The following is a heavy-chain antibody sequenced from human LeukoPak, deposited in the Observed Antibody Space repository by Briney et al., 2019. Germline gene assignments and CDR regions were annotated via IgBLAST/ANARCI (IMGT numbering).Heavy chain of an antibody. J-gene: IGHJ4*02. CDR1: GGTFSSYA. CDR3: ARFDNGDTQTFDY. V-gene: IGHV1-69*05. CDR2: IIPIFGTA. Sequence: ASVKVSCKASGGTFSSYAISWVRQAPGQGLEWMGGIIPIFGTANYAQKFQGRVTMTRDTSISTAYMELSRLRSDDTAVYYCARFDNGDTQTFDYWGQGTLVTVSS. D-gene: IGHD7-27*01.